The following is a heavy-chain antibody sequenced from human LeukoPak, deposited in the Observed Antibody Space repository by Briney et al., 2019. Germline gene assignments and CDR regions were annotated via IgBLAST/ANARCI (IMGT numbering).Heavy chain of an antibody. CDR2: INHSGST. Sequence: SETLSFTCAVYGGSFSGYYWSWIRQPPGKGLEWIGEINHSGSTNYNPSLKSRVTISVDTSKNQFSLKLSSVTAADTAVYYCARVAKALERYYYDSSGYYYQGPNFDYWGQGTLVTVSS. CDR3: ARVAKALERYYYDSSGYYYQGPNFDY. J-gene: IGHJ4*02. D-gene: IGHD3-22*01. CDR1: GGSFSGYY. V-gene: IGHV4-34*01.